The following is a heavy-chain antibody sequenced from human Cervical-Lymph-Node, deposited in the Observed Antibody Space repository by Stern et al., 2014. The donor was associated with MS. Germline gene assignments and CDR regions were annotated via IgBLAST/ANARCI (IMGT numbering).Heavy chain of an antibody. V-gene: IGHV4-59*01. CDR3: ARGPLREELGLFDY. Sequence: QLQLQESGPGLVKPSETLSLTCTVSGASISSYYWSWIRQPPGKGLEGIGYIYYSGSHNYNPSLKSRVTISVDTSKNQFSLKLSSVTAADTAVYYCARGPLREELGLFDYWGQGTLVTVSS. J-gene: IGHJ4*02. CDR2: IYYSGSH. CDR1: GASISSYY. D-gene: IGHD1-26*01.